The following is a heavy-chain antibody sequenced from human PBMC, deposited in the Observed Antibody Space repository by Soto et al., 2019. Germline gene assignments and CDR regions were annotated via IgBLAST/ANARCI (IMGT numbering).Heavy chain of an antibody. D-gene: IGHD1-26*01. V-gene: IGHV4-39*07. CDR3: ARRYGGNFDF. CDR1: GGSISSSSYY. CDR2: IYYSGST. Sequence: SETLSLTCTASGGSISSSSYYWGWIRQPPGKGLEWIGSIYYSGSTNYNPSLKSRVTISVDTSKNQFSLKLSSVTAADTAVYYCARRYGGNFDFWGQGTLVTVSS. J-gene: IGHJ4*02.